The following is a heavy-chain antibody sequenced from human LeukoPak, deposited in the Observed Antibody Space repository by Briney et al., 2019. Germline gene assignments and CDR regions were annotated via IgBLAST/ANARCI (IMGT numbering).Heavy chain of an antibody. V-gene: IGHV3-74*01. CDR2: INSDGSSI. Sequence: GGSLRLSCAASGFTFSSYWMHWVRQAPGKGLVWVSRINSDGSSISYADSVKGRFTISRDNAKNTLYLQMNSLRAEDTAVYYCARDRKRGSYSFYDAFDIWGQGTMVTVSS. CDR3: ARDRKRGSYSFYDAFDI. CDR1: GFTFSSYW. D-gene: IGHD1-26*01. J-gene: IGHJ3*02.